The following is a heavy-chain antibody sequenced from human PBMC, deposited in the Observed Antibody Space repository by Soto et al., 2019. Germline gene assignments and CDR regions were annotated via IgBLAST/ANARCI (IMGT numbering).Heavy chain of an antibody. CDR3: ARAGYDYIWGSYRPHYYYYYYMDV. J-gene: IGHJ6*03. V-gene: IGHV3-11*01. CDR1: GFTFSDYY. CDR2: ISSSGSTI. D-gene: IGHD3-16*02. Sequence: QVQLVESGGGLVKPGGSLRLSCAASGFTFSDYYMSWIRQAPGKGLEWVSYISSSGSTIYYADSVKGRFTISRDNAKNSLYLQMNSLRAEDTAVYYCARAGYDYIWGSYRPHYYYYYYMDVWGKGTTLTVSS.